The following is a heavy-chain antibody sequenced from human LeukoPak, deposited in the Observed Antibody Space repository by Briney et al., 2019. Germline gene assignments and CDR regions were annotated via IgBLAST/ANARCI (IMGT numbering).Heavy chain of an antibody. CDR1: GYTFTSYA. CDR2: MNTNTRNP. J-gene: IGHJ4*02. V-gene: IGHV7-4-1*02. D-gene: IGHD2-15*01. Sequence: GASVKVSCKASGYTFTSYAMNWVRQALGQGLEWMGWMNTNTRNPTYAQGFTGRLVFSLDTSVSTAYLQISSLKAEDTAVYYCARSHHYCSAGSCYDYWGQGTLVTVSS. CDR3: ARSHHYCSAGSCYDY.